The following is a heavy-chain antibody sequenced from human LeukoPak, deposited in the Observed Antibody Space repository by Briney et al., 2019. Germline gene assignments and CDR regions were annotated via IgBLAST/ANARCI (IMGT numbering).Heavy chain of an antibody. Sequence: GGSLRLSCAASGFTFSSYAMSWVRQAPGKGLEWVAVIWYDGSNKYYADSVKGRFTISRDNSKNTLYLQMNSLRAEDTAVYYCARGGPRIANYYDSSGYFNWGQGTLVTVSS. CDR1: GFTFSSYA. CDR3: ARGGPRIANYYDSSGYFN. V-gene: IGHV3-33*08. D-gene: IGHD3-22*01. J-gene: IGHJ4*02. CDR2: IWYDGSNK.